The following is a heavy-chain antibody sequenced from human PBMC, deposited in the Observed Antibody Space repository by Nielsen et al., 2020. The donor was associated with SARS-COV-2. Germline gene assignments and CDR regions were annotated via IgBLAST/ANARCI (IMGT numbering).Heavy chain of an antibody. CDR1: GFSFNNYT. Sequence: GESLKISCAASGFSFNNYTMHWVRQAPGKGLEWVSSISTSGDYIYYADLVQGRFAISRDNAKDSLYLQMNSLRAEDTAMYYCARDRSGYAFDFWGQGALVTVSS. D-gene: IGHD5-18*01. CDR2: ISTSGDYI. V-gene: IGHV3-21*01. J-gene: IGHJ4*02. CDR3: ARDRSGYAFDF.